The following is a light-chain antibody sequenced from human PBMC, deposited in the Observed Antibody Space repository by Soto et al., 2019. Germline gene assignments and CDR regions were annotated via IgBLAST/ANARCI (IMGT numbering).Light chain of an antibody. CDR3: MQGTHLYT. CDR1: QSLVYSDGNTY. CDR2: KVS. J-gene: IGKJ2*01. Sequence: DVVMTQSPLSLPVTLGQPASISCRSSQSLVYSDGNTYLNWFQQRPGQSPRRLIYKVSNRDSGVPVRFSGSGSGTDFTLKISRVEAEDLGVYNGMQGTHLYTFGQGTKLEIK. V-gene: IGKV2-30*01.